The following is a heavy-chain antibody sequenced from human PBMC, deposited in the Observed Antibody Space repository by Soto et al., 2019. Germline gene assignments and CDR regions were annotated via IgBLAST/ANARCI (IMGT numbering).Heavy chain of an antibody. CDR2: ISSSSSYI. CDR3: ARDPPIYYYDSSGYYIRDAFDI. V-gene: IGHV3-21*01. Sequence: GGSLRLSCAASGFTFSSYSMNWVRQAPRKGLEWVSSISSSSSYIYYADSVKGRFTISRDNAKNSLYLQMNSLRAEDTAVYYCARDPPIYYYDSSGYYIRDAFDIWGQGTMVTVSS. J-gene: IGHJ3*02. D-gene: IGHD3-22*01. CDR1: GFTFSSYS.